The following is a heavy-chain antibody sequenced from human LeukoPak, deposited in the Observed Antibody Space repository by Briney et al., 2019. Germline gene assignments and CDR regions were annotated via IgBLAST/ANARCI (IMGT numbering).Heavy chain of an antibody. CDR2: IKYDESEK. J-gene: IGHJ4*02. Sequence: GGSLRLSCAASGFTFSSYWMTWVRQAPGKGLEWVANIKYDESEKYLVESVKGRFTISRDNAQNSLFLQMDSLRVEDTAVYYCVRGRDGSYWGRGTQVTVSS. D-gene: IGHD5-24*01. CDR3: VRGRDGSY. V-gene: IGHV3-7*01. CDR1: GFTFSSYW.